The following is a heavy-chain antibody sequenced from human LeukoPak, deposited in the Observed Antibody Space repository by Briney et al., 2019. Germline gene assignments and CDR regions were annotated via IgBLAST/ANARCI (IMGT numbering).Heavy chain of an antibody. J-gene: IGHJ4*02. CDR1: GFTFSSYT. CDR2: ISTSSTNI. D-gene: IGHD3-22*01. V-gene: IGHV3-48*04. CDR3: AREQPDSSGYYYGH. Sequence: GGSLRLSCAASGFTFSSYTMNCVRQAPGKGLEWVSYISTSSTNIYYADSVKGRFTISRDNAKNSLYLQMNSLRAEDTAVYYCAREQPDSSGYYYGHWGQGTLVTVSS.